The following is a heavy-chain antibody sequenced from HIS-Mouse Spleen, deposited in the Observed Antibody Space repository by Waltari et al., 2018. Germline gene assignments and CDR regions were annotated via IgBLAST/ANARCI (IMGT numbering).Heavy chain of an antibody. CDR1: GYTFTSYD. Sequence: QVQLVQSGAEVKKPGASVEVSCKAAGYTFTSYDINWVRQATGQGLEWMGWMNPNSGNTGYAQKFQGRVTMTRNTSISTAYMELSSLRSEDTAVYYCARGHDYSNYFDYWGQGTLVTVSS. CDR2: MNPNSGNT. J-gene: IGHJ4*02. CDR3: ARGHDYSNYFDY. D-gene: IGHD4-4*01. V-gene: IGHV1-8*01.